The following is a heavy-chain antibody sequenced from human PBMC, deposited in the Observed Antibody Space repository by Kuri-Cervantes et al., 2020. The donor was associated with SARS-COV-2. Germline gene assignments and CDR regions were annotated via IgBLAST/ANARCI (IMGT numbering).Heavy chain of an antibody. Sequence: ASVKVSCKASGYTFTGYYMHWVRQAPGQGLEWMGWISPNSGGTNYAWKFQGRVTMSRDTSTSTASMELSRLRSDDTAVYYCARGVTMVRGVSLQQQSLGIEGYWGQGTLVTVSS. CDR1: GYTFTGYY. J-gene: IGHJ4*02. CDR2: ISPNSGGT. CDR3: ARGVTMVRGVSLQQQSLGIEGY. V-gene: IGHV1-2*02. D-gene: IGHD3-10*01.